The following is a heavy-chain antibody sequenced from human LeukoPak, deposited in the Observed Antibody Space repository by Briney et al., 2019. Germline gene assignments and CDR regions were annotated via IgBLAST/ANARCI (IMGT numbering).Heavy chain of an antibody. CDR1: GGTFSSYA. V-gene: IGHV1-69*05. J-gene: IGHJ6*03. D-gene: IGHD3-22*01. Sequence: GASVKVSCKASGGTFSSYAISWVRQAPGQGLEWMGRIIPIFGTANYAQKFQGRVTIATDESTSTAYMELSSLRSEDTAVYYCASRREGWYYYDSSGYYSPRPNYYYYMDVWGKGTTVTVSS. CDR3: ASRREGWYYYDSSGYYSPRPNYYYYMDV. CDR2: IIPIFGTA.